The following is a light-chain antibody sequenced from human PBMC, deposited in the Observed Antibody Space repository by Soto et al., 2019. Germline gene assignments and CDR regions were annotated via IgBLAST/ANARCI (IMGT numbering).Light chain of an antibody. V-gene: IGKV1-39*01. CDR3: QQSYTSSIT. CDR1: QSIGKH. CDR2: YVS. J-gene: IGKJ5*01. Sequence: DIQMTQSPSSLSASVVDRVTITCRASQSIGKHLNSYQQEPEKSPKFLIYYVSNLQSGVPSRFSVSRSGTDFTLTIYSLQPEDFATYYCQQSYTSSITFGEGRGVE.